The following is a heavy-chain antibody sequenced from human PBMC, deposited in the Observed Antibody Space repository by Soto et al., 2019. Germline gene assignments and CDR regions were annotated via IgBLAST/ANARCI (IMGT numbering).Heavy chain of an antibody. V-gene: IGHV6-1*01. CDR3: AGEVFVSNWFDP. J-gene: IGHJ5*02. Sequence: SQTLSLTCAISGDSVSSNSAAWNWIRQSPSRGLEWLGRTYYRSKWYNDYAVSVQSRITINPDTSKNQFSLQLNSVTLEDTAVYYCAGEVFVSNWFDPWGQGTLVTVSS. CDR2: TYYRSKWYN. CDR1: GDSVSSNSAA.